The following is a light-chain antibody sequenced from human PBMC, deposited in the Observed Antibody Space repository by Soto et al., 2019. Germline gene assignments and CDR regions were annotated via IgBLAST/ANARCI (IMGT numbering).Light chain of an antibody. CDR2: GAS. Sequence: EIVLTQSPGTLSLSPGESASLSCRASRSVSSTYLAWYQQRPGQAPRLLIYGASSRATGIPDRFSGSGSGTNFTLTISRLEPEDFAVYYCQQYGSSPLTFGGGTKVEIK. J-gene: IGKJ4*01. CDR1: RSVSSTY. CDR3: QQYGSSPLT. V-gene: IGKV3-20*01.